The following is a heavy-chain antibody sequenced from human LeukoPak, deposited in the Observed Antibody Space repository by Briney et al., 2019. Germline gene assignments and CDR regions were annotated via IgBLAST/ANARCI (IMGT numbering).Heavy chain of an antibody. V-gene: IGHV3-30*18. CDR3: AKRRDGYNNGAFDI. D-gene: IGHD5-24*01. CDR2: ISYDGSNK. CDR1: GFTFSSYG. Sequence: GGSLRLSCAASGFTFSSYGMHWVRQAPGKGLEWVAVISYDGSNKYYADSVKGRFTISRDNSKNTLYLQMNSLRAEDTAVYYCAKRRDGYNNGAFDIWGQGTMVIVSS. J-gene: IGHJ3*02.